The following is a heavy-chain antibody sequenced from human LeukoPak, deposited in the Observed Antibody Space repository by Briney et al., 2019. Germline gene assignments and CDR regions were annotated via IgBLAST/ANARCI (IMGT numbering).Heavy chain of an antibody. CDR1: GFTFSTSW. D-gene: IGHD1-26*01. CDR2: INGLGNNT. CDR3: ASSIGGADDY. Sequence: PGRSLRLSCAASGFTFSTSWMHWVRQAPGKGLLWLSRINGLGNNTRYADSVEGRFTISRDNARNTLYLHLKGLRVDDTAVYYCASSIGGADDYWGQGTLVTVSS. V-gene: IGHV3-74*01. J-gene: IGHJ4*02.